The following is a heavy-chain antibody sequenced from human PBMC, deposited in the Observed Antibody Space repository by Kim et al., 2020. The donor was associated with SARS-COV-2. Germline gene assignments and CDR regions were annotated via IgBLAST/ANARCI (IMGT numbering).Heavy chain of an antibody. V-gene: IGHV4-59*01. CDR3: ARSPVYSGSYVAWYYFDY. Sequence: KSRVTISVDTSKSQFSLKLSSVTAADTAVYYCARSPVYSGSYVAWYYFDYWGQGTLVTVSS. J-gene: IGHJ4*02. D-gene: IGHD1-26*01.